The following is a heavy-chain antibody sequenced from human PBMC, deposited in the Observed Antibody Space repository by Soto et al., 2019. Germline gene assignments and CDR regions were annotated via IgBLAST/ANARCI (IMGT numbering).Heavy chain of an antibody. CDR1: GGSISGANNY. Sequence: SETLSLTCTVSGGSISGANNYWNWIRQHPGEGLEWIGYIFYTGTTYYNPSLKSRVTMSVDTSENKFSLKLSSVTAADTAVYYCARTAYSIFYYFDNWGQGTLVTVSS. D-gene: IGHD4-4*01. CDR2: IFYTGTT. CDR3: ARTAYSIFYYFDN. J-gene: IGHJ4*02. V-gene: IGHV4-31*03.